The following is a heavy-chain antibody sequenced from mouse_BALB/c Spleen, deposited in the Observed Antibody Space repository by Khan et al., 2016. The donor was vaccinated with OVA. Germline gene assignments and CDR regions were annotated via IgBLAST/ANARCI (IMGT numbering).Heavy chain of an antibody. V-gene: IGHV5-17*02. CDR2: ISSDSNNI. Sequence: EVQLVESGGGLVQSGGSRKLSCAASGFTFTSYGMHWIRQAPEKGLEWVAYISSDSNNIYYADTVKGRFTISRDNPKNTLFLQMTSLRSGDTAMVFCATSYFYGNYFDYWGQGTTLTVSA. CDR1: GFTFTSYG. CDR3: ATSYFYGNYFDY. J-gene: IGHJ2*01. D-gene: IGHD1-1*01.